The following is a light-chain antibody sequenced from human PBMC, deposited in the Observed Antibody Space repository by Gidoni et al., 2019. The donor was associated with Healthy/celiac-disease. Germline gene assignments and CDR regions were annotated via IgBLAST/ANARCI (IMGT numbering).Light chain of an antibody. CDR3: AAWDDSLNAL. V-gene: IGLV1-44*01. CDR1: SSNIVSNT. Sequence: QYGRTQPPSASGTPGQRVTISCSGSSSNIVSNTVNWYQQLPGTAPKLLIYSNNQRPSGVPDRFSGSKSGTSASLAISGLQSEDEADYYCAAWDDSLNALFGGGTKLTVL. CDR2: SNN. J-gene: IGLJ2*01.